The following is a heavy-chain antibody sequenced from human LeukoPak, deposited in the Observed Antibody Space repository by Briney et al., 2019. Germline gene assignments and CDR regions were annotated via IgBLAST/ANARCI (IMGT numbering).Heavy chain of an antibody. J-gene: IGHJ4*02. CDR2: IKQDGSEK. V-gene: IGHV3-7*01. D-gene: IGHD1-7*01. Sequence: GGSLRLSCAASGFTFRGFLMSWVRQIPGKGVEWVANIKQDGSEKYYADALRGRFTISRDNTENSLSLQMNSLIVEDTAVYYCARAGSNWNYVYWGQGTLVTVSS. CDR1: GFTFRGFL. CDR3: ARAGSNWNYVY.